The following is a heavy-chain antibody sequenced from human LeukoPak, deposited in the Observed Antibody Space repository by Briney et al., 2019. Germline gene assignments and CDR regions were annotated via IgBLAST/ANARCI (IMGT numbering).Heavy chain of an antibody. J-gene: IGHJ4*02. V-gene: IGHV3-53*01. CDR1: GFTVSSNY. CDR3: AKAISYSRSWYYFDY. D-gene: IGHD6-13*01. CDR2: MYSGGST. Sequence: GGSLRLSCAVSGFTVSSNYMSWVRQATGKGLEWVSVMYSGGSTYHADSVKGRFTISRDNSKNTLYLQMNSLRAEDTAVYYCAKAISYSRSWYYFDYWGQGTLVTVSS.